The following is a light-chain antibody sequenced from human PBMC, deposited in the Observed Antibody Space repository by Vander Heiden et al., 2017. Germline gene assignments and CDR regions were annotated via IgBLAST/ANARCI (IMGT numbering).Light chain of an antibody. CDR2: DAS. V-gene: IGKV3-11*01. Sequence: IGLTQSPATLSLSLGERATLSCRASQSVSSYLAWYQQKTRQTARHLIYDASNRATGRPARCSGGGSGTEYTITISSLEPEDDAVYYCQQRSNWPPYTFGQGTKLEI. CDR3: QQRSNWPPYT. J-gene: IGKJ2*01. CDR1: QSVSSY.